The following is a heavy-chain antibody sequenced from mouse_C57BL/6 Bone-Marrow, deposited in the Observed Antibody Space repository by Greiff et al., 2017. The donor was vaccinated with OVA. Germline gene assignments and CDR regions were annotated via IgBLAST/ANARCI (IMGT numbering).Heavy chain of an antibody. CDR3: ARDGRSHWYFDV. D-gene: IGHD1-1*01. Sequence: EVKLVESGGGLVKPGGSLKLSCAASGFPFSDYGIHWVRPAPEKGLSWVAYISSGSSTLYYADTVKGRFTISRDAAKKALFLQMSSLRAEDTGMYYCARDGRSHWYFDVWGTGATVTVSS. CDR2: ISSGSSTL. CDR1: GFPFSDYG. V-gene: IGHV5-17*01. J-gene: IGHJ1*03.